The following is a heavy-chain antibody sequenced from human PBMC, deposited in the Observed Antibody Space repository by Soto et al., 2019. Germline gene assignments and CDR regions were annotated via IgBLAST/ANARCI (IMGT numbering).Heavy chain of an antibody. Sequence: QVQLVQSGAEVKKPGSSVKVSCKASGGTISSYAISWVRQAPGQGLEWMGGIIPIFGTANYAQKFQGRVTITADKSTSTAYMELSSLRSEDTAVYYCARDIVVVPAARNYYGMDVWGQGTTVTVSS. CDR1: GGTISSYA. J-gene: IGHJ6*02. CDR3: ARDIVVVPAARNYYGMDV. D-gene: IGHD2-2*01. CDR2: IIPIFGTA. V-gene: IGHV1-69*06.